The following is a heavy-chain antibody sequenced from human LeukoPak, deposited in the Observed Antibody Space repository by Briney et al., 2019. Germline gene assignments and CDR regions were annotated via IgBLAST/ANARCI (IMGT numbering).Heavy chain of an antibody. D-gene: IGHD6-13*01. CDR1: GFTFSNYN. Sequence: GGSLRLSCAASGFTFSNYNINWVRQAPGKGLEWVSSISSRGSYIYYADSVNGRFAISADNAMNSLYLQINSLRAEDTAVYYCGSGYSSSWYDLYYFDYWGQGTLVTVSS. CDR2: ISSRGSYI. J-gene: IGHJ4*02. V-gene: IGHV3-21*01. CDR3: GSGYSSSWYDLYYFDY.